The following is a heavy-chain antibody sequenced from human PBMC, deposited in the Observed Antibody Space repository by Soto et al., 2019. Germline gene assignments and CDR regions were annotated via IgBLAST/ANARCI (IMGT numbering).Heavy chain of an antibody. CDR3: ARGLDCSGGSCYYYYGMDV. CDR1: GFTFSSYW. Sequence: EVQLVESGGGLVQPGGSLRLSCAASGFTFSSYWMSWVRQAPGKGLEWVANIKQDGSEKYYVDSVKGRFTISRDNAKNSLYLQMTSLRAEDTAVYYCARGLDCSGGSCYYYYGMDVWGHGTTVTVSS. J-gene: IGHJ6*02. CDR2: IKQDGSEK. D-gene: IGHD2-15*01. V-gene: IGHV3-7*03.